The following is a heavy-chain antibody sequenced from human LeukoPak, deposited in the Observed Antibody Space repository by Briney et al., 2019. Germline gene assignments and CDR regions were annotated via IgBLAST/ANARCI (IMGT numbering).Heavy chain of an antibody. CDR3: ARRGTSSSWAHFDY. CDR2: IKQDGSEK. D-gene: IGHD6-13*01. Sequence: GGSLRLSCAASGFTFRSYWMTWVRQAPGKGLEWVDKIKQDGSEKYYVDSVKGRFTISRDNAKNSLYLQMNSLGAEDTAVYYCARRGTSSSWAHFDYWGQGTLVTVSS. J-gene: IGHJ4*02. V-gene: IGHV3-7*05. CDR1: GFTFRSYW.